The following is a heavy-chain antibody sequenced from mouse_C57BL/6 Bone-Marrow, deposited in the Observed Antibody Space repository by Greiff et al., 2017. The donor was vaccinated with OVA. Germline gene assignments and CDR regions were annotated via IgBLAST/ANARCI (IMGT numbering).Heavy chain of an antibody. D-gene: IGHD2-10*01. CDR3: ARGSYYEAMDY. Sequence: VQLQQPGAELVKPGASVKMSCKASGYTFTSYWITWVKQRPGQGLEWIGDIYPGSGSTNYNEKFKSKATLTVDTSSRTAYMQLSSLTSEDSAVYYCARGSYYEAMDYWGQGTSVTVSS. J-gene: IGHJ4*01. V-gene: IGHV1-55*01. CDR1: GYTFTSYW. CDR2: IYPGSGST.